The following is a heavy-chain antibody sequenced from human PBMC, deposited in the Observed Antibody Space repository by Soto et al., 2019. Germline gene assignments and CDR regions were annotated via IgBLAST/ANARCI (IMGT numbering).Heavy chain of an antibody. CDR2: IIPIFGTA. V-gene: IGHV1-69*13. J-gene: IGHJ6*02. CDR3: ARIPGITMVRGVIKTGENYYGMDV. D-gene: IGHD3-10*01. CDR1: GYTFTSYD. Sequence: ASVKVSCKASGYTFTSYDINWVRQAPGQGLEWMGGIIPIFGTANYAQKFQGRVTITADESTSTAYMELSSLRSEDTAVYYCARIPGITMVRGVIKTGENYYGMDVWGQGTTVTVSS.